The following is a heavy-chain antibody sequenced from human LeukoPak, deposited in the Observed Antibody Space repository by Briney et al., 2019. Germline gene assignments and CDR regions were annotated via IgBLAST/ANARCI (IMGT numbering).Heavy chain of an antibody. CDR2: IYQSGNT. CDR1: GYLISSDYY. Sequence: PSETLSLTCTVSGYLISSDYYWGWTRQPPVKGLEWIGNIYQSGNTYYNPSLESRVTISVDTSKNQFPLRLNSVTAADTAVYYCARVRPTGFGYMDVWGKGTSVTVSS. V-gene: IGHV4-38-2*02. J-gene: IGHJ6*03. CDR3: ARVRPTGFGYMDV. D-gene: IGHD1-14*01.